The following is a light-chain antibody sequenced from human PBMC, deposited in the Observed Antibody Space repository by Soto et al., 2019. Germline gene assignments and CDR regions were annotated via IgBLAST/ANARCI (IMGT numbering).Light chain of an antibody. CDR3: QQYNTYFSLT. CDR1: QSTSSY. V-gene: IGKV1-5*03. J-gene: IGKJ4*01. Sequence: DIQMTQSPSTLSASVGDRVTIPCRASQSTSSYLAWYQQKPGKAPRLLIYKTSSLESGVPSRFSGSGSGTEFTLTISGLQPDDFAYYYCQQYNTYFSLTFGGGTKVDIK. CDR2: KTS.